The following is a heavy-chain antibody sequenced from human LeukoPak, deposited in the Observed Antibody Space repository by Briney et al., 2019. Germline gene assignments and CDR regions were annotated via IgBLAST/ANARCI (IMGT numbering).Heavy chain of an antibody. D-gene: IGHD3-10*01. CDR1: GYTFTSYD. Sequence: GASVKVSCKASGYTFTSYDINWVRQATGQGLEWMGWMNPNSGNTGYAQKFQGRVTMTRNTSISTAYMELSSLRSEDTAVYYCARGCDYYGSGSYPKPSDYWGQGTLVTVSS. CDR3: ARGCDYYGSGSYPKPSDY. V-gene: IGHV1-8*01. J-gene: IGHJ4*02. CDR2: MNPNSGNT.